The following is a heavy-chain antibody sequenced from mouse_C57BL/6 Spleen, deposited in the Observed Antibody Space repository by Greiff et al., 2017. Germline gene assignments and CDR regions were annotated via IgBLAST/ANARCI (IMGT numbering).Heavy chain of an antibody. Sequence: EVQLQPSGAELVRPGASVKLSCTASGFNIKDDYMHWVKQRPEQGLEWIGWIDPENGDTEYASKFQGKATITADTSSNTAYLQLSSLTSEDTAVYYSTTLLLPYCFDYWGQGTTLTVSS. V-gene: IGHV14-4*01. D-gene: IGHD1-1*01. CDR3: TTLLLPYCFDY. CDR1: GFNIKDDY. CDR2: IDPENGDT. J-gene: IGHJ2*01.